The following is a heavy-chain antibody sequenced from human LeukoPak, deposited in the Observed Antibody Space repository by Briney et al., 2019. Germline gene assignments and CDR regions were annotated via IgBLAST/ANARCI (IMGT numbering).Heavy chain of an antibody. CDR1: GFTFSNFA. Sequence: GGSLRLACSASGFTFSNFAMHWVRQTPGKGLEWVAVISYDGSNKYYADSVKGRFTISRDNSKNTLYLQMNSLRAEDTAVYYCAKGELGMREDWGQGTLVTVSS. V-gene: IGHV3-30*18. D-gene: IGHD7-27*01. CDR3: AKGELGMRED. J-gene: IGHJ4*02. CDR2: ISYDGSNK.